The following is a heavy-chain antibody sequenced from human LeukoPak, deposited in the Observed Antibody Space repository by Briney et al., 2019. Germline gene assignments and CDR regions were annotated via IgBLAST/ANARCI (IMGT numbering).Heavy chain of an antibody. V-gene: IGHV4-39*07. CDR1: GGSISSSPYY. Sequence: SETLSLTCTVSGGSISSSPYYWGWIRQPPGKGLEWIGTIYYSGSTYYNPSLKSRVTISVDTSKNQFSLKLSSVTAADTAVYYCARSSEGRYYYDSSGFSYYYYYMDVWGKGTTVTISS. D-gene: IGHD3-22*01. CDR2: IYYSGST. CDR3: ARSSEGRYYYDSSGFSYYYYYMDV. J-gene: IGHJ6*03.